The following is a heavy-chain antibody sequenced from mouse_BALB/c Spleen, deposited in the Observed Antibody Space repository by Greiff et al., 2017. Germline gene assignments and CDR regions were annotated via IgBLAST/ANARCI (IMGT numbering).Heavy chain of an antibody. V-gene: IGHV15-2*02. D-gene: IGHD1-1*01. CDR1: DSAVFPFAY. J-gene: IGHJ3*01. Sequence: VQLQQSGSELRSPGSSVKLSCKDFDSAVFPFAYTCLVRQTPGHGCEWIGDILPSIGRTFYGEMFEDKATLDADTVSNTAYLELNSLTSEDSAIYYGARPDGSSYEAWFAYWGQGTLVTVSA. CDR2: ILPSIGRT. CDR3: ARPDGSSYEAWFAY.